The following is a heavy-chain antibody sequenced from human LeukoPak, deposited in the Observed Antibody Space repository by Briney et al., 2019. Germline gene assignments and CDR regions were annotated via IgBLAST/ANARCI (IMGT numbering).Heavy chain of an antibody. CDR2: IVPIFGTA. CDR1: GGTFSSYA. D-gene: IGHD2-2*01. Sequence: SVKVSCKASGGTFSSYAISWVRQAPGQGLEWMGGIVPIFGTANYAQKFQGRVTITADESTSTAYMELSSLRSEDTAVYYCARDCSSTSCSPAWGQGTLVTVSS. V-gene: IGHV1-69*01. CDR3: ARDCSSTSCSPA. J-gene: IGHJ5*02.